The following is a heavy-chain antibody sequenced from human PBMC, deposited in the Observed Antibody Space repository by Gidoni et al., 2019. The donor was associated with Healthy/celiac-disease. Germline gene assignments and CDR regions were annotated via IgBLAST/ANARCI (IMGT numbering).Heavy chain of an antibody. D-gene: IGHD3-22*01. CDR1: GFTLSSYS. J-gene: IGHJ4*02. CDR3: ARSYYYDSSGLRPYYFDY. Sequence: QVQLVESGGGVVQPGRSLRLSCAAPGFTLSSYSMHWVRQAPGKGLEWVAVISYDGSNKYYADSVKGRFTISRDNSKNTLYLQMNSLRAEDTAVYYCARSYYYDSSGLRPYYFDYWGQGTLVTVSS. V-gene: IGHV3-30*04. CDR2: ISYDGSNK.